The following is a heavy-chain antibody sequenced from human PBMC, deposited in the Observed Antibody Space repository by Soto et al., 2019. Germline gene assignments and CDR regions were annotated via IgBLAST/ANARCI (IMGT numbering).Heavy chain of an antibody. CDR2: INPSGGST. Sequence: ASVNVSCKASGYIFTSYYIPWVRQAPVQGLEWMGIINPSGGSTSYAQKFQGRVTMTRDTSTSTVYMELSSLRSEDTAVYYCARGGRDGSGSYYTYYYYGTDVWGQGTTVTVSS. CDR1: GYIFTSYY. J-gene: IGHJ6*02. CDR3: ARGGRDGSGSYYTYYYYGTDV. V-gene: IGHV1-46*01. D-gene: IGHD3-10*01.